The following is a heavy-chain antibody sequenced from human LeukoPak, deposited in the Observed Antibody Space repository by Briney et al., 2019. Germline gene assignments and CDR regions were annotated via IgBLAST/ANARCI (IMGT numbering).Heavy chain of an antibody. J-gene: IGHJ6*02. CDR2: MNPNSGST. V-gene: IGHV1-8*01. CDR3: ARGCTNGVCYPDYYYGMDV. D-gene: IGHD2-8*01. Sequence: GASVKVSCKASGYTFTSYDINWVRQATGQGLEWMGWMNPNSGSTGYAQKFQGRVTMTRNTSISTAYMELSRLRSDDTAVYYCARGCTNGVCYPDYYYGMDVWGQGTTVTVSS. CDR1: GYTFTSYD.